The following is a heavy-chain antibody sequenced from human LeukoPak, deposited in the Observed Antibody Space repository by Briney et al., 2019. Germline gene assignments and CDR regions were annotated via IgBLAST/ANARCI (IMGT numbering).Heavy chain of an antibody. CDR3: ARALLLRPGGWFDP. CDR1: GFTFSSYA. V-gene: IGHV3-30*04. CDR2: ISYDGSNK. D-gene: IGHD3-10*01. J-gene: IGHJ5*02. Sequence: GRSLRLSCAASGFTFSSYAMHWVRQAPGKGLEWVAVISYDGSNKYYADSVQGRFTISRDNSKNTLYLQMNSLRAEDTAVYYCARALLLRPGGWFDPWGQGTLVTVSS.